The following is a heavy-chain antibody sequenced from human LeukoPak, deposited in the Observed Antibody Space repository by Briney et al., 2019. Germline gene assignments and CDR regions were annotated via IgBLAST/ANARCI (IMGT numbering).Heavy chain of an antibody. CDR2: IIPIFGTA. D-gene: IGHD5/OR15-5a*01. CDR3: ATLYPPIDY. J-gene: IGHJ4*02. Sequence: PVASVKVSCKASGGTFSSYAISWVRQAPGQGLEWMGGIIPIFGTANYAQKFQGRLTITADESTSTAYMELSSLRSEDTAVYYCATLYPPIDYWGQGTLVTVSS. V-gene: IGHV1-69*13. CDR1: GGTFSSYA.